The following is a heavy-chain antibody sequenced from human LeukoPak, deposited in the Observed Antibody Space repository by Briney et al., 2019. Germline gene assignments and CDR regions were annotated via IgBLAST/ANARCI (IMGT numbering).Heavy chain of an antibody. CDR2: IYPGDSDT. Sequence: GESLKISCKGSGXSFTTYWIGWVRQMPGKGLEWMGIIYPGDSDTTYSPSFQGQVTVSADKSISTAYLQWNSLKASDTAMYYCASRVAGDDAFDIWGQGTMVTVSS. J-gene: IGHJ3*02. CDR3: ASRVAGDDAFDI. V-gene: IGHV5-51*01. CDR1: GXSFTTYW. D-gene: IGHD6-19*01.